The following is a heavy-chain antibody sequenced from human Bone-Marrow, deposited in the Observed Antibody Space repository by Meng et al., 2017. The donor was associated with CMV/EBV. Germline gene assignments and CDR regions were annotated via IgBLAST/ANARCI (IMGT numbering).Heavy chain of an antibody. CDR2: ISGSGGST. V-gene: IGHV3-23*01. CDR3: AKGITIFGVGPGYFDY. J-gene: IGHJ4*02. D-gene: IGHD3-3*01. Sequence: GFTFSRYAMIWVRQAPGKGLEWVSTISGSGGSTYYADSVNGRFTISRDNSKNTLYLQMNSLRAEDTAVYYCAKGITIFGVGPGYFDYWGQGTLVTVSS. CDR1: GFTFSRYA.